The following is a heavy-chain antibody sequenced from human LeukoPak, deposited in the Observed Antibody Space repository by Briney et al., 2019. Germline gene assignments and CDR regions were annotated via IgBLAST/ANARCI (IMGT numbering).Heavy chain of an antibody. CDR3: ARMRGGGIGYHYYVDV. V-gene: IGHV4-34*01. CDR1: GGSFSDYY. J-gene: IGHJ6*03. Sequence: SETLSLTCAVYGGSFSDYYWSWIRQAPGKGLEWIGEINHSGSTNYNPSLKSRVSISVDTSKNQFSLKLTSVTAADTAVYYCARMRGGGIGYHYYVDVWGKGTTVIVSS. CDR2: INHSGST. D-gene: IGHD2-15*01.